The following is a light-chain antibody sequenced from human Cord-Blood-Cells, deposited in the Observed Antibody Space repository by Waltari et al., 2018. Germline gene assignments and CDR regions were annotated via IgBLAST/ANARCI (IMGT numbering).Light chain of an antibody. CDR3: MQALQTPPYT. Sequence: VMTQSPLSLPVTPDDPASTSCKSSQSLLQSNGANYLVWYQQKPGQSPQLLIYLGSNRASGVPDRFSGSGSGTDFTLKISRVEAEDVGVYYCMQALQTPPYTFGRGSKLEIK. CDR1: QSLLQSNGANY. J-gene: IGKJ2*01. V-gene: IGKV2-28*01. CDR2: LGS.